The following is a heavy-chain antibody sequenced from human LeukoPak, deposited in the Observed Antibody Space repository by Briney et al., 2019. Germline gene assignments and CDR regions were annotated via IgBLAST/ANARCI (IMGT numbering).Heavy chain of an antibody. CDR2: ISGSSIST. CDR1: GFTFSNFA. J-gene: IGHJ4*02. CDR3: AKGDNNILTGYYNSFDS. Sequence: PGGSLRLSCAASGFTFSNFAMNWVRQAPGKGLDWISTISGSSISTYYSDSVKGRFTISRDNSKNTLYLQMNSLRAEDTAVYYCAKGDNNILTGYYNSFDSWGQGTLVTVSS. D-gene: IGHD3-9*01. V-gene: IGHV3-23*01.